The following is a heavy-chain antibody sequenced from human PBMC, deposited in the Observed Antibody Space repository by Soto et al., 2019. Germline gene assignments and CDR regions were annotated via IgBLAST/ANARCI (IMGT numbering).Heavy chain of an antibody. Sequence: GGSLRLSCAASGFTFSSYTMNWVRQAPGKGLEWVSGIGAGGGTTYYADSVKGRFTISRDNSKNTLYVQMNSLRAEDTAVYYCAKDRVGSSWPYYFDYWGQGILVTVSS. V-gene: IGHV3-23*01. CDR1: GFTFSSYT. CDR2: IGAGGGTT. D-gene: IGHD6-13*01. J-gene: IGHJ4*02. CDR3: AKDRVGSSWPYYFDY.